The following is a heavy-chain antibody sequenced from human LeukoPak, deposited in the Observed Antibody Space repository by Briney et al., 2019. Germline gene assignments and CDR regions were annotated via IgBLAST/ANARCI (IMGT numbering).Heavy chain of an antibody. Sequence: PGGSLRLSCAASGFTFSNAWMSWVRQAPGKGLEWVGRIKSKTDGGTSDYAAPVKGRFTISRDDSKNILYLQLNSLKTEDTAVYYCRCTGSSVVDYWGQGTLVTVSS. CDR2: IKSKTDGGTS. D-gene: IGHD2-8*02. CDR3: RCTGSSVVDY. V-gene: IGHV3-15*01. J-gene: IGHJ4*02. CDR1: GFTFSNAW.